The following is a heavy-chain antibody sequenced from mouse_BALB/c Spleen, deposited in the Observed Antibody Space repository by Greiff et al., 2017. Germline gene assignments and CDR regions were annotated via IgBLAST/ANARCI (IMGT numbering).Heavy chain of an antibody. Sequence: EVQLQQSGTVLARPGASVKMSCKASGYTFTSYWMNWVKQRPGQGLEWIGAIYPGNSDTSYNQKFKGKAKLTAVTSTSTAYMELSSLTNEDSAVYYCTRSRITTDYYAMDYWGQGTSVTVSS. D-gene: IGHD2-4*01. CDR1: GYTFTSYW. V-gene: IGHV1-5*01. CDR2: IYPGNSDT. J-gene: IGHJ4*01. CDR3: TRSRITTDYYAMDY.